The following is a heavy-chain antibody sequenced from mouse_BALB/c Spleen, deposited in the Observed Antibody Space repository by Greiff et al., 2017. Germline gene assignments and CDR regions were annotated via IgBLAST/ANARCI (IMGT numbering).Heavy chain of an antibody. Sequence: QVQLQQSGAELVRPGSSVKISCKATGYTFSSYWIEWVKQRPGHGLEWIGEILPGSGSTNYNEKFKGKATFTADTSSNTAYMQLSSLTSEDSAVYYCARSGGRYAFDYWGQGTTLTVSS. CDR1: GYTFSSYW. CDR3: ARSGGRYAFDY. V-gene: IGHV1-9*01. CDR2: ILPGSGST. J-gene: IGHJ2*01. D-gene: IGHD2-14*01.